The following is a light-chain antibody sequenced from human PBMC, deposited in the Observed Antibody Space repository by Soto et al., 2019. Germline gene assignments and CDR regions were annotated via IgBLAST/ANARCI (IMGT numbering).Light chain of an antibody. Sequence: EIVLTQSPATLSLSPWERATLSCRASQSVRRYLAWYQQKPGQAPRFLIYDASTRATGIPARFSGSGSETDFTLTITSLEPEDFAMYYCQQYGSSPWTFGQGTKVDIK. CDR2: DAS. CDR1: QSVRRY. J-gene: IGKJ1*01. CDR3: QQYGSSPWT. V-gene: IGKV3-11*01.